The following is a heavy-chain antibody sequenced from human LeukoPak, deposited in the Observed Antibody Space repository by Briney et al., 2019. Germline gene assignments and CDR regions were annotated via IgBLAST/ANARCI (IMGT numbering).Heavy chain of an antibody. CDR3: ARALTGTTSIFHH. Sequence: SETLSLTCTVSGGSISSYYWTWIRQAPGKGLEWIGYISYSGSTKYNPSLRSRVTISVDTSENQFSLRVTSLTAADTAVYYCARALTGTTSIFHHWGQGTLVTVSS. CDR2: ISYSGST. V-gene: IGHV4-59*01. D-gene: IGHD1-7*01. J-gene: IGHJ1*01. CDR1: GGSISSYY.